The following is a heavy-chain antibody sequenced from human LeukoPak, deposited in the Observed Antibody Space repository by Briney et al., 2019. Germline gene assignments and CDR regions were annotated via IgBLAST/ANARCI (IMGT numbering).Heavy chain of an antibody. D-gene: IGHD3-9*01. V-gene: IGHV4-59*01. CDR1: GGSISSYY. J-gene: IGHJ4*02. Sequence: PSETLSLTCTVSGGSISSYYWSWIRQPPGKGLEWIGYIYYSGSTNYNPSLKSRVTISVDTSKNQFSLKLSSVTAADTAVYYCARGGHYDILTGYYPLHYFDYWGQGTLVTVSS. CDR2: IYYSGST. CDR3: ARGGHYDILTGYYPLHYFDY.